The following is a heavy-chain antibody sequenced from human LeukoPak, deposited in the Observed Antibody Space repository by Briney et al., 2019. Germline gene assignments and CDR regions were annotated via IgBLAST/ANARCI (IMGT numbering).Heavy chain of an antibody. Sequence: PGGSLRLSCAASGFTFSSYAMSWVRQAPGKGLEWVSAISGSGGSTYYADSVKGRFTISRDNSKNTLYLQMNSLRAEDTAVYYCAKDGRGLGELSSSHPDYWGQGTLVTVSS. J-gene: IGHJ4*02. D-gene: IGHD3-10*01. CDR3: AKDGRGLGELSSSHPDY. CDR2: ISGSGGST. CDR1: GFTFSSYA. V-gene: IGHV3-23*01.